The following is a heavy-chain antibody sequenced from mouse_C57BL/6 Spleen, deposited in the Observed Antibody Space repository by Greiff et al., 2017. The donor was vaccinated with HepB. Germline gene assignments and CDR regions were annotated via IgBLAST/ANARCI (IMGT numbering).Heavy chain of an antibody. J-gene: IGHJ2*01. V-gene: IGHV8-8*01. Sequence: QVQLKQSGPGILQPSQTLSLTCSFSGFSLSTFGMGVGWIRQPSGKGLEWLAHIWWDDDKYYNPALKSRLTISKDTYKNQVFLKIANVDTADTATYYCARIYYYGSSYHFDYWGQGTTLTVSS. CDR1: GFSLSTFGMG. D-gene: IGHD1-1*01. CDR3: ARIYYYGSSYHFDY. CDR2: IWWDDDK.